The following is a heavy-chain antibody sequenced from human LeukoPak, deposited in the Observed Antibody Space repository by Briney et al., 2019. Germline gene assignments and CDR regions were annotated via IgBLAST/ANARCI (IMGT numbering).Heavy chain of an antibody. J-gene: IGHJ4*02. CDR3: ARAHRDDSSGYYYGH. CDR1: GGTFSSYA. D-gene: IGHD3-22*01. V-gene: IGHV1-69*04. CDR2: IIPILGIA. Sequence: SMKVFCKASGGTFSSYAISWVRQAPGQGLEWMGRIIPILGIANYAQKFQGRVTITADKSTSTAYMELSSLRSEDTAVYYCARAHRDDSSGYYYGHWGQGTLVTVSS.